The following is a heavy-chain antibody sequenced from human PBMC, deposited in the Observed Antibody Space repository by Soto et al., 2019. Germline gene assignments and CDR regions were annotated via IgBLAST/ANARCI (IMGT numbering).Heavy chain of an antibody. Sequence: PGGSLRLSCTASGFTFSRYGMHWVRQAPGKGLEWVAVIWHDGNKKYHADSVKGRFTISRDNSKNTLYLQMNSLRAEDTALYYCAREGAHFQMGDAFDIWGQGTMVTVS. V-gene: IGHV3-33*01. CDR1: GFTFSRYG. CDR2: IWHDGNKK. J-gene: IGHJ3*02. D-gene: IGHD2-8*01. CDR3: AREGAHFQMGDAFDI.